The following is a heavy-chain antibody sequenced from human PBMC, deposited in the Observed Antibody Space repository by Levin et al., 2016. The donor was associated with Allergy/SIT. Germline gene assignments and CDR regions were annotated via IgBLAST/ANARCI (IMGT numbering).Heavy chain of an antibody. J-gene: IGHJ4*02. Sequence: WIRQSPSRGLEWLGRTYYRSKWYNDYAVSVKSRITINPDTSKNQFSLQLNSVTPEDTAVYYCARDLLDYSSGWYYFDYWGQGTLVTVSS. CDR2: TYYRSKWYN. V-gene: IGHV6-1*01. CDR3: ARDLLDYSSGWYYFDY. D-gene: IGHD6-19*01.